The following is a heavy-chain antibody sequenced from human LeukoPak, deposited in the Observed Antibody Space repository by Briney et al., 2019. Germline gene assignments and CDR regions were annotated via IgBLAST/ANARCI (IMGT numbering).Heavy chain of an antibody. J-gene: IGHJ5*02. CDR2: VYYSGST. CDR1: GGXITSSY. D-gene: IGHD4-17*01. Sequence: SETLSLTCTVSGGXITSSYCSWIRQPPGKGLEWIGQVYYSGSTKENPSLKSRLTISADTSKNQFSLKLSSVTAADTAVYFCAREPSTFGDYQNWFDPWGQGTLVTVSS. V-gene: IGHV4-59*01. CDR3: AREPSTFGDYQNWFDP.